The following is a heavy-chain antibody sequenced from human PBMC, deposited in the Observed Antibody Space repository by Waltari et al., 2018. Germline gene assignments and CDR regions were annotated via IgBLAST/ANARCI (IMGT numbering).Heavy chain of an antibody. J-gene: IGHJ4*02. CDR2: MYSSGSA. V-gene: IGHV4-4*07. Sequence: QVQLQESGPGLVKPSETLSLTRTVSGGSISSNYWSWIRQPAGKGLEWIGRMYSSGSANYNPSLKSRVTMSVDTSKNQFSLKLTSVTAADTAVYYCARSNPRWLPLDSWGQGTLVTVSS. CDR3: ARSNPRWLPLDS. D-gene: IGHD4-4*01. CDR1: GGSISSNY.